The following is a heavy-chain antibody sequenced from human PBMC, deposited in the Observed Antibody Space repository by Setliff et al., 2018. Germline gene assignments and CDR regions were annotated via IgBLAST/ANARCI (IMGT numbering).Heavy chain of an antibody. Sequence: PGGSLRLSCAASGFTFSSLWMAWVRQAPGRGLEWVANINQDGSAQYYVDSVRGRFTISRDNAKDSLYLQMNSLRAEDTAVYYCARDPQQLVIRYYFDYWGQGTLVTVSS. CDR2: INQDGSAQ. CDR1: GFTFSSLW. V-gene: IGHV3-7*01. D-gene: IGHD6-6*01. J-gene: IGHJ4*02. CDR3: ARDPQQLVIRYYFDY.